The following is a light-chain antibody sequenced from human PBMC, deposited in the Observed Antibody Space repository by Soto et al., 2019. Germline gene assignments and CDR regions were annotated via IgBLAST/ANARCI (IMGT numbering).Light chain of an antibody. CDR2: GVS. Sequence: EILMTQSPATLSVSPGESATLSCSASHRVSSYLAWYQQKPGQAPRLLIYGVSTRANGVPARFSGSGSGTDFTLKISRVETDDVGIYYCMQSLQLPYTFGQGTKL. J-gene: IGKJ2*01. CDR1: HRVSSY. V-gene: IGKV3-15*01. CDR3: MQSLQLPYT.